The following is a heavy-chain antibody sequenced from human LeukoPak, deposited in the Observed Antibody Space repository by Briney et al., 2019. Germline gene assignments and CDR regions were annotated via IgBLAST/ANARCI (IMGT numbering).Heavy chain of an antibody. CDR3: ARSPLSSRWYMYYYGMDV. Sequence: SVKVSCKASGGTFSSYAISWVRQAPGQGLEWMGGIIPIFGTANYAQKFQGRVTITADESTSTAYMELSSLRSEDTAVYYCARSPLSSRWYMYYYGMDVWGQGTTVTVSS. V-gene: IGHV1-69*13. CDR2: IIPIFGTA. CDR1: GGTFSSYA. J-gene: IGHJ6*02. D-gene: IGHD6-13*01.